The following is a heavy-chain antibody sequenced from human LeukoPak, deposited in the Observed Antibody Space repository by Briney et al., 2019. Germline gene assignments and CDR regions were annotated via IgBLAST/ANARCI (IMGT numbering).Heavy chain of an antibody. CDR3: ARIGGYDSYYFDY. CDR1: GDTFSSYA. D-gene: IGHD5-12*01. J-gene: IGHJ4*02. CDR2: IIPIFGTA. V-gene: IGHV1-69*13. Sequence: SVKVSCKASGDTFSSYAISWVRQAPGQGLDLMGGIIPIFGTANYAQKFQGRVTITADESTSTAYMELSSLRSEDTAVYYCARIGGYDSYYFDYWGQGTLVTVSS.